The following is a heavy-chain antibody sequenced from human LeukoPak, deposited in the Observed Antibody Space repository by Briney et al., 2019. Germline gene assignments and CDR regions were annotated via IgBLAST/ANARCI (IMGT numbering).Heavy chain of an antibody. CDR3: ASAGGSRQGYRKRYCRPIAARPRGYYYYYMDV. CDR1: GGTFSSYT. V-gene: IGHV1-69*02. Sequence: ASVKVSCKASGGTFSSYTISWVRQAPGQGLEWMGRIIPIRGIANYAQKFQGRVTITADKSTSTAYMELSSLRSVDTAVYCCASAGGSRQGYRKRYCRPIAARPRGYYYYYMDVWGKGTTVTVSS. D-gene: IGHD6-6*01. CDR2: IIPIRGIA. J-gene: IGHJ6*03.